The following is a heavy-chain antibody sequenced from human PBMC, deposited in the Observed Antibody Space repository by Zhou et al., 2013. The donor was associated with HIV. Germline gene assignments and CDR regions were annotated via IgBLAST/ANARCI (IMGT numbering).Heavy chain of an antibody. J-gene: IGHJ4*02. V-gene: IGHV1-18*01. CDR2: ISSYRGHT. CDR3: ARESNIGGRGFEDY. Sequence: QVRLVQSGDEVKKPGASVKVSCKASGGTFDTFAVTWVRRAPGQGLEWMGWISSYRGHTNYAQKLQGRVSVTTDTSTNTAYMELRSLRSDDTAVYYCARESNIGGRGFEDYWGQGTLVTVSS. D-gene: IGHD3-10*01. CDR1: GGTFDTFA.